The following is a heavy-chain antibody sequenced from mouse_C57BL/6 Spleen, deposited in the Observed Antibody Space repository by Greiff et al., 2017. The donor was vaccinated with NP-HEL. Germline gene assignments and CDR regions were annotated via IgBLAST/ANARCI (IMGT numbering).Heavy chain of an antibody. D-gene: IGHD2-4*01. CDR1: GFSLTSYG. CDR3: AKDDYDVRYAMDY. J-gene: IGHJ4*01. V-gene: IGHV2-5*01. CDR2: IWRGGST. Sequence: VQLVESGPGLVQPSQSLSITCTVSGFSLTSYGVHWVRQSPGKGLEWLGVIWRGGSTDYNAAFMSRLSITKDNSKSQVFFKMNSLQADDTAIYYCAKDDYDVRYAMDYWGQGTSVTVSS.